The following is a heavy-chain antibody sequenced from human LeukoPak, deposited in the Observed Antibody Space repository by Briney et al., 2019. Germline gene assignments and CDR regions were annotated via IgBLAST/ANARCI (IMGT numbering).Heavy chain of an antibody. Sequence: GGSLRLSCLASGFTFSSYAMSWFRQAPGKGLEWMSFIWYDGSNKYYRDSVKGRLTIFRYNSKNTLYLQMNSLRAEDTAVYYCAKRAGYCSSTNCYDLSHVWGKGTTVTVSS. J-gene: IGHJ6*04. D-gene: IGHD2-2*01. CDR2: IWYDGSNK. V-gene: IGHV3-30*02. CDR3: AKRAGYCSSTNCYDLSHV. CDR1: GFTFSSYA.